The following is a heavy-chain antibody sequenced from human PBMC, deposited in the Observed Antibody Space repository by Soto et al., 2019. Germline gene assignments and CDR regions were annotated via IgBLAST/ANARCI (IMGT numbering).Heavy chain of an antibody. CDR1: GGSIISYY. CDR3: ARTLANEGSGSYYGFDY. CDR2: IYYSGST. J-gene: IGHJ4*02. V-gene: IGHV4-59*01. Sequence: PSETLSLTCTVSGGSIISYYWSWILQPPWKGLEWIGYIYYSGSTNYNPSLKSRVTISVDTSKNQFSLKLSSVTAADTAVYYCARTLANEGSGSYYGFDYWGQGTLVTVSS. D-gene: IGHD3-10*01.